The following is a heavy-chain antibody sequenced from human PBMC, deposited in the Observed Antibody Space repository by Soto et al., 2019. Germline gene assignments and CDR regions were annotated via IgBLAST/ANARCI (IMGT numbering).Heavy chain of an antibody. J-gene: IGHJ4*02. CDR2: ISSSSSSI. V-gene: IGHV3-48*02. D-gene: IGHD4-17*01. CDR1: GFTFSSYT. CDR3: VYGDYDLLSFDY. Sequence: EVQLVESGGGLVQPGGSLRLSCAASGFTFSSYTMNWVRQAPGKGLEWVSYISSSSSSIYYADSVKGRFTISRDNAENSLSLQMNSLRDEDTAVYYCVYGDYDLLSFDYWGQGTLVTVSS.